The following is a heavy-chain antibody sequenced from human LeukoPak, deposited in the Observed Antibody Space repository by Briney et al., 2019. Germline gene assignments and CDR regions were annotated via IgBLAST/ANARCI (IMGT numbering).Heavy chain of an antibody. CDR2: INPNSGGT. J-gene: IGHJ5*02. Sequence: ASVKVSCKASGYTFTGYYMHWVRQAPGQGLEWMGWINPNSGGTNYAQKFQGRVTMTRDTSISTAYMELSSLRSEDTAVYYCARWIAAAGTLYNWFDPWGQGTLVTVSS. CDR1: GYTFTGYY. CDR3: ARWIAAAGTLYNWFDP. V-gene: IGHV1-2*02. D-gene: IGHD6-13*01.